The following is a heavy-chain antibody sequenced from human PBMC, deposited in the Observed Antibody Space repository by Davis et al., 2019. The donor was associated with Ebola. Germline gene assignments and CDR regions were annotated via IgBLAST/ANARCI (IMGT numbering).Heavy chain of an antibody. J-gene: IGHJ6*02. D-gene: IGHD3-10*01. CDR1: GFTFDDYA. CDR2: ISWNSGSI. CDR3: AKDMGSGSYSPLGMDV. V-gene: IGHV3-9*01. Sequence: GGSLRLSCAASGFTFDDYAMHWVRHAPGKGLEWVSGISWNSGSIGYADSVKGRFTISRDNAKNSLYLQMNSLRAEDTALYYCAKDMGSGSYSPLGMDVWGQGTTVTVSS.